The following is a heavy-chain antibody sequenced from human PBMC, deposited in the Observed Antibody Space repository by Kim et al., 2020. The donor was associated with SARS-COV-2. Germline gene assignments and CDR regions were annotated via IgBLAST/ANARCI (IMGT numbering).Heavy chain of an antibody. Sequence: SETLSLTCTVSGGSISSYYWSWIRQPPGKGLEWIGYIYYSGSTNYNPSLKSRVTISVDTSKNQFSLKLSSVTAADTAVYYCARIPARKYFDWLSLPWHFDYWGQGTLVTVSS. CDR2: IYYSGST. D-gene: IGHD3-9*01. V-gene: IGHV4-59*01. CDR3: ARIPARKYFDWLSLPWHFDY. CDR1: GGSISSYY. J-gene: IGHJ4*02.